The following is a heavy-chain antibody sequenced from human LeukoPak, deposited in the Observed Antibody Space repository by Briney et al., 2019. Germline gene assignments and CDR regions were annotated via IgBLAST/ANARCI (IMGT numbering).Heavy chain of an antibody. V-gene: IGHV3-21*04. CDR3: AKEASGIRLTYFDY. CDR1: GFTFRSSS. Sequence: GGSLRLSCTTSGFTFRSSSFNWVRQVPGKGLEWVASISSSGSYKYYADSVKGRFTISRDNSKNTLYLQMNSLRAEDTAVYYCAKEASGIRLTYFDYWGQGTLVTVSS. D-gene: IGHD5-18*01. CDR2: ISSSGSYK. J-gene: IGHJ4*02.